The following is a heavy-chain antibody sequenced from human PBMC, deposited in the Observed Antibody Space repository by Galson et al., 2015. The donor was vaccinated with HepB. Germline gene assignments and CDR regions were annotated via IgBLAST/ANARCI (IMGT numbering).Heavy chain of an antibody. CDR1: GGSFSGFY. CDR3: ARGPHSYGYRRYFDS. Sequence: ETLSLTCNLYGGSFSGFYWNWIRQPPGKGLEWIGETDHRGNSKYAPSFKSRVTVSIDSSKNQLSLKVRSVTAADTAVYYCARGPHSYGYRRYFDSWGQGTLVTVSS. D-gene: IGHD5-18*01. V-gene: IGHV4-34*01. CDR2: TDHRGNS. J-gene: IGHJ4*02.